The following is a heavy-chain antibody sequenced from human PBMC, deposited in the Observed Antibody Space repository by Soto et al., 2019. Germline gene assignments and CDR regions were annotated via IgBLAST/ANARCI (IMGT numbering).Heavy chain of an antibody. Sequence: SETLVLTCPCPGSALQRHYLSLDRPPPGKGPGWIGEVFYSWKTKHKPSLKSPVTITIKPSTKQFSLELTSLNAAGTACYFRARTFMVPVDYFDPWGQGTLVTVSS. V-gene: IGHV4-59*11. D-gene: IGHD3-10*01. CDR2: VFYSWKT. J-gene: IGHJ4*02. CDR3: ARTFMVPVDYFDP. CDR1: GSALQRHY.